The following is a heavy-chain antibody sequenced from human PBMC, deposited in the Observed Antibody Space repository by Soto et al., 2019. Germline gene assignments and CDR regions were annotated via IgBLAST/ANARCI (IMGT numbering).Heavy chain of an antibody. J-gene: IGHJ6*02. Sequence: QVPLVESGGGVVQPGRSLRLSCAASGFTFSSYAMHWVRQAPGKGLEWVAVISYDGSNKYYADSVKGRFTISRDNSKNARYQQMNSLRAEDTAVYYCARDDRPVTMVRGVIITFDYYGMDVWGQGTTVTVSS. CDR2: ISYDGSNK. D-gene: IGHD3-10*01. CDR1: GFTFSSYA. V-gene: IGHV3-30-3*01. CDR3: ARDDRPVTMVRGVIITFDYYGMDV.